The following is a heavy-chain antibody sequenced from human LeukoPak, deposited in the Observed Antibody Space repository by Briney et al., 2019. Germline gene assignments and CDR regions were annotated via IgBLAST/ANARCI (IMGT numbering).Heavy chain of an antibody. CDR1: GGTLSSYA. D-gene: IGHD5-12*01. V-gene: IGHV1-69*01. CDR3: ARALFKYSGYDQIKYFDY. Sequence: SVKVSCKASGGTLSSYAISWVRQAPGQGLEWKGGIIPIFGTANYAQKFQGRVTITADESTSTAYMELSSLRSEDTAVYYCARALFKYSGYDQIKYFDYWGQGTLVTVSS. J-gene: IGHJ4*02. CDR2: IIPIFGTA.